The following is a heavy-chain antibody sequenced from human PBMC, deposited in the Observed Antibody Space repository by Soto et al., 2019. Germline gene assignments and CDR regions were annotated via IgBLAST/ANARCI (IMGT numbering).Heavy chain of an antibody. CDR2: IRSKTNSYAT. Sequence: EVQLVESGGGLVQPGGSLKLSCAASGFTFSGSAMHWVRQASGKGLEWVGRIRSKTNSYATAYTASVKGRFTISRDDSNNTAYLQMNSLITEDTAVYYCTKGGFTSGWYSDYWGQGILVTVSS. CDR3: TKGGFTSGWYSDY. D-gene: IGHD6-19*01. J-gene: IGHJ4*02. V-gene: IGHV3-73*02. CDR1: GFTFSGSA.